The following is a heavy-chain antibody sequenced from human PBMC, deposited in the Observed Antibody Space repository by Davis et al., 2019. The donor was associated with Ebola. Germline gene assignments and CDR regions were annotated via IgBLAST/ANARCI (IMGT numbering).Heavy chain of an antibody. D-gene: IGHD4-11*01. Sequence: LRLSCTVSGGSISSGGDYWSWIRQHPGKGLEWIGYIYYSGSTYYNPSLKSRVTISVDTSKNQFSLKLTSATAADTAVYYCAREHLAATTVTDVWGQGTTVTVSS. V-gene: IGHV4-31*03. CDR2: IYYSGST. CDR3: AREHLAATTVTDV. J-gene: IGHJ6*02. CDR1: GGSISSGGDY.